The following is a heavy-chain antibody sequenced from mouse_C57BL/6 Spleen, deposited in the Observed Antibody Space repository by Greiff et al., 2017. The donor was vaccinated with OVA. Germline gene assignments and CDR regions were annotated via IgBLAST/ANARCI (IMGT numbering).Heavy chain of an antibody. Sequence: VQLQQSGAELMKPGASVKLSCKATGYTFTGYWIEWVKQRPGHGLEWIGEILPGSGSTNYNEKFKGKATFTADTSSNTAYMQLSSLTTEDSAIYYCARRDYDGRGDYYAMDYWGQGTSVTVSS. D-gene: IGHD2-4*01. V-gene: IGHV1-9*01. CDR3: ARRDYDGRGDYYAMDY. CDR2: ILPGSGST. J-gene: IGHJ4*01. CDR1: GYTFTGYW.